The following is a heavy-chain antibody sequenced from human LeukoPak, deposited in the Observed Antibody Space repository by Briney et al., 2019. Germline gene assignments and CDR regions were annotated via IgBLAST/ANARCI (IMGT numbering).Heavy chain of an antibody. D-gene: IGHD6-13*01. V-gene: IGHV4-4*07. Sequence: SETLSLTCTVSGGSISSHYWSWIRQPAGKGLEWIGRIYTSGSTNQNPSLKSRVTMSVDTSKNQFSLNLSSLTAADTAVYYCATPAGSIAAAGMGVRWFAPWGQGTLVTVSS. CDR1: GGSISSHY. CDR2: IYTSGST. CDR3: ATPAGSIAAAGMGVRWFAP. J-gene: IGHJ5*02.